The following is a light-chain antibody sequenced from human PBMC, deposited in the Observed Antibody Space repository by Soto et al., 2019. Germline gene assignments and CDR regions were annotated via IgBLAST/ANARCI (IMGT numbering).Light chain of an antibody. CDR2: ASS. J-gene: IGKJ5*01. CDR1: QSVSSY. Sequence: EIVLTQSPATLSLSPGERGTLSGRASQSVSSYLAWYQQKPGQAPRLLIYASSNRATGIPDRFSGSASGTDFTLPINRLEPEDFAVYYCQLYGISPHFGQGTRLEIK. V-gene: IGKV3-11*01. CDR3: QLYGISPH.